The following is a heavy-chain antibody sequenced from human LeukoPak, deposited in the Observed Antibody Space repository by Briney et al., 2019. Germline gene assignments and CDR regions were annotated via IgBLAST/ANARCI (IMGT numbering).Heavy chain of an antibody. J-gene: IGHJ4*02. CDR1: GFAFSTYS. V-gene: IGHV3-21*01. CDR3: AREIVVVSAANLGTGDY. CDR2: ISSSSSYI. D-gene: IGHD2-2*01. Sequence: GGSLGLSCAASGFAFSTYSMKWVRQAPGKGLEWVSSISSSSSYIDYADSVKGRFTISRDNAKNSLYLHMNRLRAEDTAVYYCAREIVVVSAANLGTGDYWGQGTLVTVSS.